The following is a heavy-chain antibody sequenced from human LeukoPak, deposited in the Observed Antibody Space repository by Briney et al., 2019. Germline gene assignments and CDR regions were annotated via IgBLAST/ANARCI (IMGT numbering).Heavy chain of an antibody. V-gene: IGHV3-48*04. CDR1: GFTFSHFS. J-gene: IGHJ4*02. Sequence: GGSLRLSCAASGFTFSHFSMHWVRQAPGKGLECVAYINDNSDTIFYADSVKGRFAISRDNAKNSLYLQMNSLGAEDTAVYYCGRDHYGFNSIDFWGQGTLITVSS. CDR2: INDNSDTI. D-gene: IGHD3/OR15-3a*01. CDR3: GRDHYGFNSIDF.